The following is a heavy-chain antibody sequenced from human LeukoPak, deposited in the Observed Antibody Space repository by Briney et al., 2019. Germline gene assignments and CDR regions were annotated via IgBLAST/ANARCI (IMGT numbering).Heavy chain of an antibody. CDR2: INPSGGST. D-gene: IGHD2-15*01. Sequence: ASVKVSCKASGYTFTSYYMHWVRQAPGQGLEWMGIINPSGGSTSYAQKFQGRVTMTRDTSTSTVYMELSSLRSEDTAVYYCARGYCSGGSCPSYYYYYYGMDVWGQGTTVTVSS. CDR3: ARGYCSGGSCPSYYYYYYGMDV. V-gene: IGHV1-46*01. CDR1: GYTFTSYY. J-gene: IGHJ6*02.